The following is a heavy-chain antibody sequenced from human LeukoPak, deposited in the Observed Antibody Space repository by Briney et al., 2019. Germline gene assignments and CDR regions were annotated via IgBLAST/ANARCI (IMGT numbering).Heavy chain of an antibody. V-gene: IGHV3-21*01. CDR2: ISSSSSYI. Sequence: GGSLRPSCAASGFTFRAYAMNWVRQAPGKGLEWVSSISSSSSYIYYADSVKGRFTISRDNAKNSLYLQMNSLRAEDTAVYYCAREEYSSSTGDYYYYYMDVWGKGTTVTVSS. D-gene: IGHD6-6*01. J-gene: IGHJ6*03. CDR3: AREEYSSSTGDYYYYYMDV. CDR1: GFTFRAYA.